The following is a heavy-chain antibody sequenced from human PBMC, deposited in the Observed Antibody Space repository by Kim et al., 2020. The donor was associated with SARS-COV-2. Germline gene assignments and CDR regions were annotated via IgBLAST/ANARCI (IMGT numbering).Heavy chain of an antibody. Sequence: SETLSLMCGVSGGSISGNYWGWVRQPAAKRLQWMGRFYTNGSTSYKPPLHSRVTMSLDTYNNQLSLQITSVTTAATAVNYCSTKSRHTGTFYYSYLDVRG. D-gene: IGHD1-26*01. J-gene: IGHJ6*03. V-gene: IGHV4-4*07. CDR2: FYTNGST. CDR1: GGSISGNY. CDR3: STKSRHTGTFYYSYLDV.